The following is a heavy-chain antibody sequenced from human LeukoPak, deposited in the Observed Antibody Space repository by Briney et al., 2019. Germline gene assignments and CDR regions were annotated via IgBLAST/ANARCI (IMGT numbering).Heavy chain of an antibody. D-gene: IGHD3-3*01. CDR3: ARDPEASRYDFWSGLTFEY. Sequence: SVEVSCKASGGTFSSYAISWVRQAPGQGLEWMGGIIPIFGTTNYAQKFQGRVTITADESTSTAYRQLSRLRSEDTAVYYCARDPEASRYDFWSGLTFEYWGQGTLVTVSS. CDR2: IIPIFGTT. CDR1: GGTFSSYA. J-gene: IGHJ4*02. V-gene: IGHV1-69*01.